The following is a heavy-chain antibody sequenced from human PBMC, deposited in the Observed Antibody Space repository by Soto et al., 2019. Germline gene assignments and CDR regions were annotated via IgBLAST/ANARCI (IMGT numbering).Heavy chain of an antibody. CDR2: IYYSGST. D-gene: IGHD3-9*01. J-gene: IGHJ6*03. CDR3: ARLFKGHYDILTGSRFSYYYYMDV. Sequence: SSETLSLTCTVSGGSISSSSYYWGWIRQPPGKGLEWIGSIYYSGSTYYNPSLKSRVTISVDTSKNQFSLKLSSVTAADTAVYYCARLFKGHYDILTGSRFSYYYYMDVWGKGTTVTVSS. CDR1: GGSISSSSYY. V-gene: IGHV4-39*01.